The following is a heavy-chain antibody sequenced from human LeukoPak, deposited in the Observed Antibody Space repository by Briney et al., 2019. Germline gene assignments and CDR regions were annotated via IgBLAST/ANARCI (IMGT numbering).Heavy chain of an antibody. Sequence: PGRSLRLSCAASGFTFSSYGMHWVRQAPGKGLEWVAVIWYDGSNKYYADSVKGRFTISRDNSKNTLYLQMNSLRAEDTAVYYCARAADDSSGYYVTGAFDIWGQGTMVTVSS. J-gene: IGHJ3*02. V-gene: IGHV3-33*01. CDR3: ARAADDSSGYYVTGAFDI. CDR1: GFTFSSYG. CDR2: IWYDGSNK. D-gene: IGHD3-22*01.